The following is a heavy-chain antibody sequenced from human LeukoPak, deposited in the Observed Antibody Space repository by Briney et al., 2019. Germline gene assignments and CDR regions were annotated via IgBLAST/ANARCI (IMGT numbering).Heavy chain of an antibody. CDR1: GFTVSSNY. D-gene: IGHD3-16*01. CDR2: IYSGGST. J-gene: IGHJ6*02. CDR3: ARDWGGRYYGMDV. Sequence: GGSLRLSCAASGFTVSSNYMSWVRQAPGKGLEWVSVIYSGGSTYYADSVKGRFTISRDNSKNTLYLQMNSLRAEDTAVYYCARDWGGRYYGMDVWGQGTTVTVSS. V-gene: IGHV3-53*01.